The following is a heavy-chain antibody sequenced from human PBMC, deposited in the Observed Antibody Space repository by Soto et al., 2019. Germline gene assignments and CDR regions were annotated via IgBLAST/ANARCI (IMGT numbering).Heavy chain of an antibody. Sequence: GGAVKVSCKASGGPFSSYAISGVRQAPGRGREWVGGIIPIFGTANYAQKFQGRVTITADKSTSTAYMALSSLRPEDTAVYYCARSGVRTYTCDRSGRTPLDDWGQGTLVTVSS. CDR3: ARSGVRTYTCDRSGRTPLDD. J-gene: IGHJ4*02. CDR1: GGPFSSYA. V-gene: IGHV1-69*06. CDR2: IIPIFGTA. D-gene: IGHD1-20*01.